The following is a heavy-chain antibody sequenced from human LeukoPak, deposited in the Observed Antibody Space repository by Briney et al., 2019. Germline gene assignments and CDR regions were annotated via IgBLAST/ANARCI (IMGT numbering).Heavy chain of an antibody. V-gene: IGHV3-23*01. Sequence: KAGGSLRLSCAASGSTFSSYAMSWVRQAPGKGLEWVSAISGSGGSTYYADSVKGRFTISRDNSKNTLYLQMNSLRAEDTAVYYCARDLGDYGDYGNWFDPWGQGTLVTVSS. J-gene: IGHJ5*02. CDR3: ARDLGDYGDYGNWFDP. CDR1: GSTFSSYA. CDR2: ISGSGGST. D-gene: IGHD4-17*01.